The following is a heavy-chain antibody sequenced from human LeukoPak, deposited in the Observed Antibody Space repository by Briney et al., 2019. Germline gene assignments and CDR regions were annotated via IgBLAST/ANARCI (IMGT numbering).Heavy chain of an antibody. Sequence: PSETLSLTCAVYGGSFSGYYWSWIRQPPGKGLEWIGEINHSGSTNYNPSLKSRVTISVDTSKNQFSLKLSSVTAADTAVYYCARVWGLRAAFDIWGQGTMVTVSS. CDR3: ARVWGLRAAFDI. V-gene: IGHV4-34*01. D-gene: IGHD4-17*01. CDR1: GGSFSGYY. CDR2: INHSGST. J-gene: IGHJ3*02.